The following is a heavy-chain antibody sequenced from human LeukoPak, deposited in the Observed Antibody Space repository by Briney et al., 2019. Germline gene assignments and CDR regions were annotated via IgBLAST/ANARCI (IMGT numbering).Heavy chain of an antibody. D-gene: IGHD3-10*01. V-gene: IGHV1-18*01. CDR3: AREEVTMVQGVNIGYYYYYMDV. CDR2: ISAYNGNT. J-gene: IGHJ6*03. Sequence: ASVKVSCKASGYTFTSYVISWVRQAPGQGLEWMGWISAYNGNTNYAQKLQGRVTMTTDTSTSTAYMELRSLRSDDTAVYYCAREEVTMVQGVNIGYYYYYMDVWGKGTTVTVSS. CDR1: GYTFTSYV.